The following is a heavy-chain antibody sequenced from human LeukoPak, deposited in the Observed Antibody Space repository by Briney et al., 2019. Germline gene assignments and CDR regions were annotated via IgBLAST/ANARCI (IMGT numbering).Heavy chain of an antibody. J-gene: IGHJ4*02. CDR1: GVSFSGYY. CDR2: INHSGST. D-gene: IGHD6-6*01. CDR3: ATGYYSSSAVAANFDY. V-gene: IGHV4-34*01. Sequence: SETLSLTCAVYGVSFSGYYWSWIRQPPGKGLEWIGEINHSGSTNYNPSLKSRVTISVDTSKNQFSLKLNSVTATDTAVYYCATGYYSSSAVAANFDYWGQGILVTVSS.